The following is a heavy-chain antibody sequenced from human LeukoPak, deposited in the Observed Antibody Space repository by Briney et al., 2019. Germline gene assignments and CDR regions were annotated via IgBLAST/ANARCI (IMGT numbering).Heavy chain of an antibody. Sequence: PSATQSLTWTVSGDSISSSSYYWGWIRQPPGKGREWIGSIYYSGSTHYNPSPKRRLTISVDTSKNQFSLNLSSVTAADTAVYYCARHGESNGWYTCFDPGGQGTLVTVSS. CDR2: IYYSGST. D-gene: IGHD6-13*01. CDR3: ARHGESNGWYTCFDP. J-gene: IGHJ5*02. V-gene: IGHV4-39*01. CDR1: GDSISSSSYY.